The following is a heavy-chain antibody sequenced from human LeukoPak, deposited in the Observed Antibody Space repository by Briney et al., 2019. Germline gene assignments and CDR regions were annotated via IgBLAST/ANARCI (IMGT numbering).Heavy chain of an antibody. J-gene: IGHJ4*02. CDR3: ARHGASGSYLYYFDY. D-gene: IGHD1-26*01. CDR2: IYYSGST. Sequence: SETLSLTCSVSGASISSHYWSWIRQTPGKGLEWIGYIYYSGSTNYNPSLKSRVTISVDTSKNQFSLKLSSVTAADTAVYFCARHGASGSYLYYFDYWGQGTLVTVSS. V-gene: IGHV4-59*08. CDR1: GASISSHY.